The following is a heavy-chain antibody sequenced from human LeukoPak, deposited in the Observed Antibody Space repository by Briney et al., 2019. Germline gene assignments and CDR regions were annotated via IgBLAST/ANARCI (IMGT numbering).Heavy chain of an antibody. CDR2: IYYSGST. CDR1: GGSISSYY. Sequence: SETLSLTCTVSGGSISSYYWSWIRQPPGKGLEWIGYIYYSGSTNYNPSLKSRVTISVDASKNQFSLKLSSVTAADTAVYYCATTYGDYGGRRGDAFDIWGQGTMVTVSS. V-gene: IGHV4-59*01. J-gene: IGHJ3*02. D-gene: IGHD4-17*01. CDR3: ATTYGDYGGRRGDAFDI.